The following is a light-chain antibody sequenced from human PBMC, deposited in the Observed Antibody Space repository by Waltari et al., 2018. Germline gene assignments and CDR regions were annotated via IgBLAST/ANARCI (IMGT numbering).Light chain of an antibody. Sequence: QSALTQPASVSGSPGQSITISCTGTSSDVGSYNLVSWYQQHPGKAPKLMIYEGSKRPSGVSNRFSGSKSGNTASLTISGLQAEDEADYYCGTWDSSVSGVVFGGGTKLTVL. CDR3: GTWDSSVSGVV. J-gene: IGLJ2*01. CDR2: EGS. V-gene: IGLV2-23*01. CDR1: SSDVGSYNL.